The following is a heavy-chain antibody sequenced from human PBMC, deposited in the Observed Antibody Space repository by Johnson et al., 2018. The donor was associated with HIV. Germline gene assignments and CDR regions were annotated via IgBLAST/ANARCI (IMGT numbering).Heavy chain of an antibody. Sequence: QVQLVESGGGVVQPGGSLRLSCAASGFTFSSYGMHWVRQAPGKGLEWVAFIRYDGSNKYYADSVKGRFTISRDNSKNTLYLQMNSLRAEDTAVYYCARDSETSITMIVVVITGAFDIWGQGTMVTVSS. CDR1: GFTFSSYG. D-gene: IGHD3-22*01. J-gene: IGHJ3*02. V-gene: IGHV3-30*02. CDR2: IRYDGSNK. CDR3: ARDSETSITMIVVVITGAFDI.